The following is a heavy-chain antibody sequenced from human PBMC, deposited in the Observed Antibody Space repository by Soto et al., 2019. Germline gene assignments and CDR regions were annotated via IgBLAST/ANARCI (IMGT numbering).Heavy chain of an antibody. CDR3: AKETWSGWYYYYYGMDV. CDR1: GFTFSSYG. V-gene: IGHV3-30*18. CDR2: ISYDGSNK. Sequence: GGSLRLSCAASGFTFSSYGMHWVRQAPGKGLEWVAVISYDGSNKYYADSVKGRFTISRDNSKNTLYLQMNSLRAEDTAVYYCAKETWSGWYYYYYGMDVWGQGTTVTVS. J-gene: IGHJ6*02. D-gene: IGHD3-3*01.